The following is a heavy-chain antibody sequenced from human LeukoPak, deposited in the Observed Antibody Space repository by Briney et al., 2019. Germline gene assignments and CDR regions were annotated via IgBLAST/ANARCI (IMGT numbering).Heavy chain of an antibody. V-gene: IGHV3-73*01. CDR2: IRSKANDYAT. J-gene: IGHJ6*03. CDR3: QAYYYYYMDV. CDR1: GITFDGSP. Sequence: SGGSLKLSCAASGITFDGSPIHWVRPASGKGLEWVGHIRSKANDYATGYGASVKGRFINSRDDSKNMSYLEMNSLTTEDTAVYFCQAYYYYYMDVWGKGTTVTVSS.